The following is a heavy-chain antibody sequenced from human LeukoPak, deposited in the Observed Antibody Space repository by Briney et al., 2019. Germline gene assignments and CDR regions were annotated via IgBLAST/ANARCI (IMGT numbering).Heavy chain of an antibody. Sequence: GSSVKVSCKASGGTFSSYTISWVRQAPGQGLEWMGRINPNSGGTNYAQKFQGRVTMTRDTSISTAYMELSRLRSDDTAVYYCARDKRIQLWLVEWGQGTLVTVSS. J-gene: IGHJ4*02. CDR3: ARDKRIQLWLVE. CDR1: GGTFSSYT. V-gene: IGHV1-2*06. D-gene: IGHD5-18*01. CDR2: INPNSGGT.